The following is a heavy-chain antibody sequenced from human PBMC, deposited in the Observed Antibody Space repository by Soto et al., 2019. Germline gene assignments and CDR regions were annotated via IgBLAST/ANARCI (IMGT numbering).Heavy chain of an antibody. D-gene: IGHD6-19*01. Sequence: SQTLSLTCAISGDSVSSNSAAWNWIRQSPSRGLEWLGRTYYRSKWYNDYAVSVKSRITINPDTSKNQFSLQLNSVTPEDTAVYYCARGSLGSGWYPYYYYGMDVWRQRTTVTVPS. CDR3: ARGSLGSGWYPYYYYGMDV. J-gene: IGHJ6*02. V-gene: IGHV6-1*01. CDR1: GDSVSSNSAA. CDR2: TYYRSKWYN.